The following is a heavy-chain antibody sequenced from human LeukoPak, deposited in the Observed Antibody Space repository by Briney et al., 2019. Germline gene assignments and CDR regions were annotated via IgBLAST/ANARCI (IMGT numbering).Heavy chain of an antibody. CDR1: GGSISSGSYY. CDR2: IYYSGST. CDR3: ARQSYSSSWYLHLFDY. Sequence: SQTLSLTRTVSGGSISSGSYYWGWIRQPPGKGLEWIGSIYYSGSTYYNPSLKSRVTISVDTSKNQFSLKLSSVTAADTAVYYCARQSYSSSWYLHLFDYWGQGTLVTVSS. D-gene: IGHD6-13*01. V-gene: IGHV4-39*01. J-gene: IGHJ4*02.